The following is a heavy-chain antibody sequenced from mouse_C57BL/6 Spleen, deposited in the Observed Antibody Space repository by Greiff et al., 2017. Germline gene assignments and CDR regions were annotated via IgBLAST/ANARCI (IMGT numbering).Heavy chain of an antibody. CDR2: ISDGGSYT. V-gene: IGHV5-4*01. J-gene: IGHJ2*01. Sequence: EVHLVESGGGLVKPGGSLKLSCAASGFTFSSYAMSWVRQTPEKRLEWVATISDGGSYTYYPDNVKGRFTISRDNAKNNLYLQMSHLKSEDTAMYYCARDVLLITTARDYWGQGTTLTVSS. CDR3: ARDVLLITTARDY. CDR1: GFTFSSYA. D-gene: IGHD1-1*01.